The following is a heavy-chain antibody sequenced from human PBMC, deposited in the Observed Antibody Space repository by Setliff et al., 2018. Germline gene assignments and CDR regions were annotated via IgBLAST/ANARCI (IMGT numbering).Heavy chain of an antibody. D-gene: IGHD6-13*01. CDR1: GFNFRNYE. CDR2: ISYGSTT. Sequence: PGGSLRLSCVASGFNFRNYEMNWVRRAPGKGLEWISYISYGSTTFYADSVKGRFTSSRDDARNSVFLHMNSLTVEDTGVYYCARGPLAPFEHWGQGSLVTVSS. CDR3: ARGPLAPFEH. V-gene: IGHV3-48*03. J-gene: IGHJ4*02.